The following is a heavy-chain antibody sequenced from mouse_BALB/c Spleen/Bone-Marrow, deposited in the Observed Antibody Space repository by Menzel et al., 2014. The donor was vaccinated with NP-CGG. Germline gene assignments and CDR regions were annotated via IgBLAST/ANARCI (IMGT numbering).Heavy chain of an antibody. D-gene: IGHD2-10*01. CDR2: IDPANGFA. CDR3: ARAYYGNYPYVMDY. J-gene: IGHJ4*01. CDR1: GFNIKDTY. V-gene: IGHV14-3*02. Sequence: VQLKQSGAELVKPGASVKLSYTASGFNIKDTYIHWVNQRPEQGLEWIGRIDPANGFAKYDPKFQGKATITADTSSNTAYLHLSSLTSEDTAVYYCARAYYGNYPYVMDYWGQGTSVTVSS.